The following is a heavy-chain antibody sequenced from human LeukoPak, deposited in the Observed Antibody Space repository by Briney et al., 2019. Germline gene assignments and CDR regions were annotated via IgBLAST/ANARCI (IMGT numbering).Heavy chain of an antibody. D-gene: IGHD1-26*01. CDR1: GYPFTGYF. CDR3: ARDRKVGATRYYFDY. V-gene: IGHV1-2*02. J-gene: IGHJ4*02. Sequence: ASVKVSCKASGYPFTGYFIHWVRQAPGQGLEWMGWINPNSGGTNYAQKFQGRVTMTRDTSISTAYMELSRLRSDDTAVYYCARDRKVGATRYYFDYWGQGTLVTVSS. CDR2: INPNSGGT.